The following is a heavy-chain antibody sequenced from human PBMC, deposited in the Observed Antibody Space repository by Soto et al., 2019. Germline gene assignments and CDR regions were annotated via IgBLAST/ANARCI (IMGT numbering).Heavy chain of an antibody. D-gene: IGHD2-15*01. CDR3: AREFKGDLVVVVAARGSYFDS. CDR1: GGSISSSNW. V-gene: IGHV4-4*02. J-gene: IGHJ4*02. Sequence: ASETLSLTCAVSGGSISSSNWWSWVRQPPGKGLEWIGEIYHSGSTNYNPSLKSRVTISVDKSKNQFSLKLSSVTAADTAMYYCAREFKGDLVVVVAARGSYFDSWGQGTLVTVSS. CDR2: IYHSGST.